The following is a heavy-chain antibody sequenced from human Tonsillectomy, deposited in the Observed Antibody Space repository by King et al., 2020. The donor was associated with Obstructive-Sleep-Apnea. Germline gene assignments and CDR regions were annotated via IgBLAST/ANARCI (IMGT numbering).Heavy chain of an antibody. CDR1: GYTFTTYG. Sequence: QLVQSGAEVKKPGASVKVSCKASGYTFTTYGISWVRQAPGQGLEWMGWISGYNGETNYAGKVQGRVTMTTDTSTSTVYMELRSLRSDDTAVYFCAREFYDSSGYQYDCFDHWGQGTLVTVSS. CDR3: AREFYDSSGYQYDCFDH. CDR2: ISGYNGET. J-gene: IGHJ5*02. V-gene: IGHV1-18*01. D-gene: IGHD3-22*01.